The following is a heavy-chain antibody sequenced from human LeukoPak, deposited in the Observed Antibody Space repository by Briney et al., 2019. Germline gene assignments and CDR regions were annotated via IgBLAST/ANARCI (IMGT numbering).Heavy chain of an antibody. J-gene: IGHJ3*02. V-gene: IGHV1-24*01. CDR2: FGPEDGET. Sequence: GASVKVSCKVSGYTLTELSMHWVRQAPGKGLEWMGGFGPEDGETIYAQKFQGRVTMTEDTSTDTAYMELSSLRSEDTAVYYCATGLPSSSWSLDAFDIWGQGTMVTVSS. D-gene: IGHD6-13*01. CDR1: GYTLTELS. CDR3: ATGLPSSSWSLDAFDI.